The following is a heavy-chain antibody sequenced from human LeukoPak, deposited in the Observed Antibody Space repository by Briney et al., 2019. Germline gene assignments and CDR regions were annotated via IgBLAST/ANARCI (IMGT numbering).Heavy chain of an antibody. J-gene: IGHJ4*02. D-gene: IGHD3-10*01. CDR2: IYHSGST. CDR1: GGSISSSNW. CDR3: ATRYGSGSYYNGPIDY. Sequence: SETLSLICAVSGGSISSSNWWSWVRQPPGKGLEWIGEIYHSGSTNYNPSLKSRVTISVDKSKNQFSLKLSSVTAADTAVYYCATRYGSGSYYNGPIDYWGQGTLVTVSS. V-gene: IGHV4-4*02.